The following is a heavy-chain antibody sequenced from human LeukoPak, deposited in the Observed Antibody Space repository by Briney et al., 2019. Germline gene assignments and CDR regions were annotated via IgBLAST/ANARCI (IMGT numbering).Heavy chain of an antibody. CDR3: ARGLYYYGSGYETLYYFDY. CDR2: ISWNSGSI. CDR1: GFTFDDYA. J-gene: IGHJ4*02. D-gene: IGHD3-10*01. V-gene: IGHV3-9*01. Sequence: SLRLSCAASGFTFDDYAMHWVRQAPGKGLEWVSGISWNSGSIGYADSVKGRFTISRDNAKRSLYLQMNSLRAEDTAVYYCARGLYYYGSGYETLYYFDYWGQGTLVTVSS.